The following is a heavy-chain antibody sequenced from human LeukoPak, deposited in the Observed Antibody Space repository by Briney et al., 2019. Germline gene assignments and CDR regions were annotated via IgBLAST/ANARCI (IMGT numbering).Heavy chain of an antibody. J-gene: IGHJ5*02. CDR3: ARFHSSSPDWFDP. V-gene: IGHV2-5*02. CDR1: GFSLSISTVG. Sequence: SGPTLVNPTQTLTLTCTFSGFSLSISTVGVAWIRQPPGKALEWLAVIYWDDDKRYSPSLKSRLTITRDTSKNQVVLTMTNMASVDTGTYYCARFHSSSPDWFDPWGQGTLVTVAS. CDR2: IYWDDDK. D-gene: IGHD6-13*01.